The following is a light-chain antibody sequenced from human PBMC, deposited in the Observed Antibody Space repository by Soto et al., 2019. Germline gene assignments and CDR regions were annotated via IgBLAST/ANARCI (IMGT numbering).Light chain of an antibody. J-gene: IGKJ4*01. Sequence: IQLTQSPSSLSASVGDRVTITCRASQDIAIYLAWYQQKPGEALKLLIYAASTLYGGVTSRFSGSGSGTDFALTITSLQAEDFATYYCQQLRMYPSTFGGGTKVDIK. CDR2: AAS. V-gene: IGKV1-9*01. CDR3: QQLRMYPST. CDR1: QDIAIY.